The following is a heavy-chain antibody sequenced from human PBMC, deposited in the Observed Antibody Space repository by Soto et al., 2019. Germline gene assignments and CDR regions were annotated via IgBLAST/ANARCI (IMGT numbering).Heavy chain of an antibody. Sequence: PGGSLRLSCAASGFTFSSYAMSWVRQAPGKGLEWVSAISGSGGSTYYADSVKGRFTISRDNSKNTLYLQMNSLRAEDTAVYYCAKDMMAAAGVRYYYYYGMDVWGPGTTVTVSS. D-gene: IGHD6-13*01. CDR1: GFTFSSYA. J-gene: IGHJ6*02. V-gene: IGHV3-23*01. CDR2: ISGSGGST. CDR3: AKDMMAAAGVRYYYYYGMDV.